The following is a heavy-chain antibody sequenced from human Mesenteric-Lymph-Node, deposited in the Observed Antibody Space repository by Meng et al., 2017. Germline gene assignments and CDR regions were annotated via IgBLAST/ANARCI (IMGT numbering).Heavy chain of an antibody. CDR3: ARDLTTTTALYYYGKDV. CDR1: GYTFTSYG. D-gene: IGHD1-1*01. V-gene: IGHV1-2*06. J-gene: IGHJ6*01. Sequence: ASVKVSCKASGYTFTSYGISWVRQAPGLGLEWMGRINPNSGATNYAQKFQGRVTMTRDTSISTAYMELTRLTSDDTAVYYGARDLTTTTALYYYGKDVCGQAIT. CDR2: INPNSGAT.